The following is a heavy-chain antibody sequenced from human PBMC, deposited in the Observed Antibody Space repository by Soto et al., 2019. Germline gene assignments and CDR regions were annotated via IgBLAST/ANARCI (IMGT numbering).Heavy chain of an antibody. D-gene: IGHD3-22*01. CDR2: ISAYNGNT. Sequence: ASVKVSCKASGCTFTSYGISWVRQAPGQGLEWMGWISAYNGNTNYAQKLQGRVTMTTDTSTSTAYMELRSLRSDDTAVYYCARTYYDSSGYAFDIWGQGTMVTVSS. V-gene: IGHV1-18*01. CDR1: GCTFTSYG. CDR3: ARTYYDSSGYAFDI. J-gene: IGHJ3*02.